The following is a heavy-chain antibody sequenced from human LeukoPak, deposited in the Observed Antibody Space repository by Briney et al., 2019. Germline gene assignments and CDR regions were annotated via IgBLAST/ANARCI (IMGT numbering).Heavy chain of an antibody. CDR3: AKDARRGSSGYYFDY. J-gene: IGHJ4*02. CDR1: GFTFDDYA. V-gene: IGHV3-9*01. CDR2: ISWNSGSI. D-gene: IGHD3-22*01. Sequence: GGSLSLSCAASGFTFDDYAMHWVRQAPGKGLEWVSGISWNSGSIGYADSVKGRFTISRDNARNSLYLQMISLRAEDTALYYCAKDARRGSSGYYFDYWGQGTLVTVSS.